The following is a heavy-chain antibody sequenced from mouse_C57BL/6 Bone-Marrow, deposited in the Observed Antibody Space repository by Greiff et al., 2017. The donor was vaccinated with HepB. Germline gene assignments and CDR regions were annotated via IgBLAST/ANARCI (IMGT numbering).Heavy chain of an antibody. CDR1: GYTFTSYW. D-gene: IGHD2-12*01. Sequence: DVKLQESGTVLARPGASVKMSCKTSGYTFTSYWMHWVKQRPGQGLEWIGAIYPGNSDTSYNQKFKGKAKLTAVTSASTAYMELRSLTSEDSAVYFCARRLYQILYYFDYWGQGTTLTVSS. J-gene: IGHJ2*01. V-gene: IGHV1-5*01. CDR2: IYPGNSDT. CDR3: ARRLYQILYYFDY.